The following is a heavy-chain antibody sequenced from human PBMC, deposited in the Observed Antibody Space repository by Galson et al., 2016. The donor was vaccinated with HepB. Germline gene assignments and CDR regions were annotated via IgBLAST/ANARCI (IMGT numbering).Heavy chain of an antibody. Sequence: SLRLSCAASGFTFRDYGMTWVRQAPGKGLEVVSSISRSGDSTDYADSVKGRFTISRDTSKNTLSLHMNSLTADDTAIYYCVQGSTAPAVWGKGTTGTVSS. CDR1: GFTFRDYG. CDR3: VQGSTAPAV. CDR2: ISRSGDST. J-gene: IGHJ6*04. V-gene: IGHV3-23*01. D-gene: IGHD2-2*01.